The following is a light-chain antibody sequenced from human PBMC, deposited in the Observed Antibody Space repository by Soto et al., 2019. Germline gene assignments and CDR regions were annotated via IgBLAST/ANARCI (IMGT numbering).Light chain of an antibody. V-gene: IGKV3D-15*01. CDR2: GAS. Sequence: IVMTQSPATLSVSPGEGVTLSCRASENVGSTLAWYQQKPGQAPRLLMYGASTRATGIPATFSGSGSGTEFTLTISSLQSEDSAVYYCQQYNNWGLSFGGGTKVEIK. J-gene: IGKJ4*01. CDR3: QQYNNWGLS. CDR1: ENVGST.